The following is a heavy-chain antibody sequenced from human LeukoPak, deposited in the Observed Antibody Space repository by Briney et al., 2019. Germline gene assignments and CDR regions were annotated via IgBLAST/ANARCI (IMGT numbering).Heavy chain of an antibody. D-gene: IGHD6-19*01. CDR2: IIPIFATA. CDR1: GGTFSSYG. Sequence: SVKVSCKASGGTFSSYGISWVRQAPGQGLQWMGGIIPIFATANYAQKLQGRVSMTTDTSTSTAYMDLRSLRSDDTAVYYCARDLRYSSGWSASGMDVWGKGTTVTISS. J-gene: IGHJ6*03. CDR3: ARDLRYSSGWSASGMDV. V-gene: IGHV1-69*05.